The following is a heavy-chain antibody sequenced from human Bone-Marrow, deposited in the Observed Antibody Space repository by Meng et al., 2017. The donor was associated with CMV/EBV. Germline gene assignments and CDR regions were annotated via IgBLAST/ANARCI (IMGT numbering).Heavy chain of an antibody. D-gene: IGHD6-6*01. V-gene: IGHV3-53*01. Sequence: GESLKISCAASGFTVSSNYMSWVRQAPGKGLEWVSVIYSGGSTYYADSVKGRFTISRDNSKNTLYLQMNSLRAEDTAVYYCARGAPGFKKGWQLVVDYYYGMDVWGQGTTVTVSS. J-gene: IGHJ6*01. CDR1: GFTVSSNY. CDR3: ARGAPGFKKGWQLVVDYYYGMDV. CDR2: IYSGGST.